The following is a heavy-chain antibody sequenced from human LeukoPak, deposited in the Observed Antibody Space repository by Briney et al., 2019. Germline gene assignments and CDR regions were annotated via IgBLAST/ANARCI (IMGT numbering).Heavy chain of an antibody. CDR1: GFTFSDYW. D-gene: IGHD6-6*01. CDR3: ARRGGSASRRIPIVY. Sequence: GGSLRLSCTASGFTFSDYWMTWVRQSPGKGPEWVANIKQDGSKRYNVDSVRGRFPNSRHNANNSFYLQMNGLRAEDTAVYYCARRGGSASRRIPIVYWGEGALVTVSS. CDR2: IKQDGSKR. V-gene: IGHV3-7*01. J-gene: IGHJ4*02.